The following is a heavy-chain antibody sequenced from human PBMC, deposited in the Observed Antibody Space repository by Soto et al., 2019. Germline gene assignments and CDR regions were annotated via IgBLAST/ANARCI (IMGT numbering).Heavy chain of an antibody. Sequence: GESLKISCKGSGYIFTNYWIVWVRQMPGKGLEWMGSIFLGDSDTTYSPSFQGQVTVSADKSINTAYLQWSSLKASDTAMYYCARHPKYSSGSSWFDPWGQGTLVTVSS. CDR1: GYIFTNYW. J-gene: IGHJ5*02. CDR2: IFLGDSDT. D-gene: IGHD6-19*01. CDR3: ARHPKYSSGSSWFDP. V-gene: IGHV5-51*01.